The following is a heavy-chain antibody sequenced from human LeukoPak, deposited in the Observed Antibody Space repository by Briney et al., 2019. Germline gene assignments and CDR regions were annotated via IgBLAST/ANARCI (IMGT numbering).Heavy chain of an antibody. CDR3: NFRQDY. V-gene: IGHV3-53*01. CDR2: IFSNGDT. J-gene: IGHJ4*02. Sequence: EPGGSLRLSCTASEFTVSSNYMLWVRKSPGKGLEWVSLIFSNGDTHYADSGKGRFTISRDSSKDTVYLQMNSLRADDTAVYYCNFRQDYWGQGILVTVSS. CDR1: EFTVSSNY.